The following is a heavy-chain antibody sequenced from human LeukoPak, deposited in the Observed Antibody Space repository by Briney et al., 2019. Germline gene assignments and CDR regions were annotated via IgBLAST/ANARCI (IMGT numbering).Heavy chain of an antibody. CDR1: GFTFSSHF. V-gene: IGHV3-21*01. Sequence: PGGSLRLSCAASGFTFSSHFMNWVRQAPGKGLEWVSSISSTSSYIYYADSVKGRFTISRDNAKNSLYLQMNSLRAEDTAAYYCARGLCGGDCYSDWGQGTLVTVSS. D-gene: IGHD2-21*02. J-gene: IGHJ4*02. CDR3: ARGLCGGDCYSD. CDR2: ISSTSSYI.